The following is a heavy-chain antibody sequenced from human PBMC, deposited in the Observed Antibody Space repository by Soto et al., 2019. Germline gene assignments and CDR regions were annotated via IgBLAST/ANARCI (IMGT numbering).Heavy chain of an antibody. V-gene: IGHV3-48*02. CDR2: IGATGGST. Sequence: EVHLVESGGDLVQSGGSLILSCAASGFTFSNYGMNWVRQAPGRGLEWVSYIGATGGSTYYPDSMKGRFTISRDNAKNSLYLQLNSLRDEDTAVYYCAKGDYAGWDFDYWGQGTLVTVSS. J-gene: IGHJ4*02. D-gene: IGHD3-16*01. CDR1: GFTFSNYG. CDR3: AKGDYAGWDFDY.